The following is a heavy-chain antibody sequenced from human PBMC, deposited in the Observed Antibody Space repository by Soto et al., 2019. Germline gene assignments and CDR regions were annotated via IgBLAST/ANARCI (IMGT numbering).Heavy chain of an antibody. CDR1: GGSISSYY. Sequence: SETLSLTCTVSGGSISSYYWSWIRQPPGKGLEWIGYIYYSGSTNYNPSLKSRVTISVDTSKNQFSLKLSSVTAADTAMYYCARDAGGSSSWYWWFDPWGQGTLVTVSS. J-gene: IGHJ5*02. CDR2: IYYSGST. V-gene: IGHV4-59*01. D-gene: IGHD6-13*01. CDR3: ARDAGGSSSWYWWFDP.